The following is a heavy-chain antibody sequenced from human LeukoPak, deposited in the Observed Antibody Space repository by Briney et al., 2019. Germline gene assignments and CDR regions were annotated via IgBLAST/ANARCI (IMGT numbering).Heavy chain of an antibody. CDR1: GFTFSSYG. V-gene: IGHV3-30*03. D-gene: IGHD3-22*01. CDR3: ATGRYYDSSGYYKAWEKYDY. J-gene: IGHJ4*02. Sequence: GGSLRLSCAASGFTFSSYGMHWVRQAPGKGLEWVAVISYDGSNKYYADSVKGRFTISRDNSKNTLYLQMNSLRSEDTAVYYCATGRYYDSSGYYKAWEKYDYWGQGTLVTVSS. CDR2: ISYDGSNK.